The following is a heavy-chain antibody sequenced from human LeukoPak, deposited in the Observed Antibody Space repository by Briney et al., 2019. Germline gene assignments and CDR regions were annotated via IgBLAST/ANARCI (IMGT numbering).Heavy chain of an antibody. V-gene: IGHV1-18*01. CDR3: ARDSVDFWSGYYYYYYYGMDV. CDR1: GYTFTSYG. J-gene: IGHJ6*02. D-gene: IGHD3-3*01. Sequence: ASVKVSCKASGYTFTSYGISWVRQAPGQGLEWMGWISAYNGNTNYAQKLQGRVTMTTDTSTGTAYMELRSLGSDDTAVYYCARDSVDFWSGYYYYYYYGMDVWGQGTTVTVSS. CDR2: ISAYNGNT.